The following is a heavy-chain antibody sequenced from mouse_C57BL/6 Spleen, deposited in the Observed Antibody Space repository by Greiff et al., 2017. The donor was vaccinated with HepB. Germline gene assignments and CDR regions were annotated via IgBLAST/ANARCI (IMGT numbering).Heavy chain of an antibody. D-gene: IGHD1-1*01. CDR1: GYTFTSYW. V-gene: IGHV1-55*01. Sequence: QVQLQQPGAELVKPGASVKMSCKASGYTFTSYWITWVKQRPGQGLEWIGDIYPGSGSINYNEKFKSKATLTVDTSSSTAYMQLSSLTSEDSAVYYCARGTTVVATPYVWGTGTTVTVSS. CDR3: ARGTTVVATPYV. CDR2: IYPGSGSI. J-gene: IGHJ1*03.